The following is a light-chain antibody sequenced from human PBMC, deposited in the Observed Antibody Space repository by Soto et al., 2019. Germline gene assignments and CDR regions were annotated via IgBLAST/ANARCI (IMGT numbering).Light chain of an antibody. CDR3: QQYGSSPLT. Sequence: EIVLTQSPGTLSLSPGERATLPCRPSQSVSSRYLAWYQQKPGQPPRLLSNGASSRATGTPDRFSGSGSGTDFTLTISRLEPEDFAVYYCQQYGSSPLTFGQGTRLEIK. V-gene: IGKV3-20*01. CDR2: GAS. J-gene: IGKJ5*01. CDR1: QSVSSRY.